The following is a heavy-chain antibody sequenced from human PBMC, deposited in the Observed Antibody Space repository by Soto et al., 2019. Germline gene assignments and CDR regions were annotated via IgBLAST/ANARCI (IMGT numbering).Heavy chain of an antibody. CDR2: IFSNNEK. CDR3: ARTLDYGDDWWYFDL. J-gene: IGHJ2*01. V-gene: IGHV2-26*01. D-gene: IGHD4-17*01. Sequence: QVTLKESGPVLVKPTEPLTLTCTVSGFSLSNARMGVSWIRQPPGKALEWLAHIFSNNEKSYSTSLKSRLTISKDTSKSQVVLTMTNMDPVDTATYYCARTLDYGDDWWYFDLWGRGPLVTVSS. CDR1: GFSLSNARMG.